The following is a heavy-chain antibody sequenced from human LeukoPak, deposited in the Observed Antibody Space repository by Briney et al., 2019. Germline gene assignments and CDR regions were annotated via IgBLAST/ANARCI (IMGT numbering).Heavy chain of an antibody. Sequence: GGSLRLSCAASRLTFSYFAMHWARQAQGKGLGWVAVLSDDGSNKFYADSVKGRFTISRDKSKNTLYLQMNSLRAEDTAFYYCAKDPHSSSWYYFDSWGQGTLVTVSS. V-gene: IGHV3-30*18. CDR2: LSDDGSNK. J-gene: IGHJ4*02. D-gene: IGHD6-13*01. CDR1: RLTFSYFA. CDR3: AKDPHSSSWYYFDS.